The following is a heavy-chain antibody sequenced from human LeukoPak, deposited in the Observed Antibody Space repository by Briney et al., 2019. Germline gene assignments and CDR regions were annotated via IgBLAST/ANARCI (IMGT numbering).Heavy chain of an antibody. Sequence: ASVTVSCKASGYTFTSYGISWVRQAPGQGLEWMGWISAYNGNTNYAQKLQGRVTMTTDTSTSTAYMELRSLRSDDTAVYYCARFSVVAGTFDYWGQGTLVTVSS. J-gene: IGHJ4*02. CDR2: ISAYNGNT. D-gene: IGHD6-19*01. CDR3: ARFSVVAGTFDY. V-gene: IGHV1-18*01. CDR1: GYTFTSYG.